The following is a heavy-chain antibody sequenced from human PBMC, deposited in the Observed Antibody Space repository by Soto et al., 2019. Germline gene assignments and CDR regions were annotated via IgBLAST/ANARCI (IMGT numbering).Heavy chain of an antibody. D-gene: IGHD3-22*01. CDR3: ARDLEGYYADV. CDR2: INSRSTYT. V-gene: IGHV3-11*06. CDR1: GFTFGDFD. Sequence: QVHLVESGGGLVKPGGSLRLSCVASGFTFGDFDMSWMRQAPGKGLEWISHINSRSTYTNYADSVKGRFTVSRDNAKNSLSQQMNSLRVEDTAVYYCARDLEGYYADVWGPGTLVSVTP. J-gene: IGHJ4*02.